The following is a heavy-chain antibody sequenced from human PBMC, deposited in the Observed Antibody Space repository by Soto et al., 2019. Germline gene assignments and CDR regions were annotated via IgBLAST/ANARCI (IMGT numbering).Heavy chain of an antibody. CDR3: TTGIVVVIPSGMDV. J-gene: IGHJ6*02. D-gene: IGHD3-22*01. CDR2: INAANGDV. Sequence: GASVKVSCKASGYTFNNYAMHWVRQAPGQRLEWMGWINAANGDVKYSQKFQGRVTITRDTSASTAYMELSSLKTEDTAVYYCTTGIVVVIPSGMDVWGQGTTVTVSS. CDR1: GYTFNNYA. V-gene: IGHV1-3*01.